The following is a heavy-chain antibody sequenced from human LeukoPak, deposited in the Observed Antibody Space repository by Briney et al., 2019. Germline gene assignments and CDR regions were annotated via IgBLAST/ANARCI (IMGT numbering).Heavy chain of an antibody. D-gene: IGHD1-26*01. CDR1: GFTFSSYG. V-gene: IGHV3-30*02. CDR2: VCHDGSNK. Sequence: PGGSLRLSCAASGFTFSSYGMHWVRQAPGKGLEWVALVCHDGSNKYYADSVKGRFTISRDTSNSTLYMQMNSLRADDTAVYYCARDLSLGAIDYWGQETLVTVSS. CDR3: ARDLSLGAIDY. J-gene: IGHJ4*02.